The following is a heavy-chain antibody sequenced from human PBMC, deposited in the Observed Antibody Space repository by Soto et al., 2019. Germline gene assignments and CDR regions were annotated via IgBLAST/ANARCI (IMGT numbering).Heavy chain of an antibody. D-gene: IGHD2-2*02. CDR2: ISSSSNTI. V-gene: IGHV3-48*02. J-gene: IGHJ3*02. Sequence: PGGSLRLSCASSGFSFGAFSMNWVRQAPGKGLEWVSYISSSSNTIYYADSVKGRFTISRDNAQNTLYLQMNSLRDEDTAVYCCAREGGRHCSPTRCYNAFDIWGQGTMVTVSS. CDR1: GFSFGAFS. CDR3: AREGGRHCSPTRCYNAFDI.